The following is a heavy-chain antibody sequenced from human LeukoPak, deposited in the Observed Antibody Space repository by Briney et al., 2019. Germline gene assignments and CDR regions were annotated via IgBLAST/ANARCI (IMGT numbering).Heavy chain of an antibody. V-gene: IGHV1-24*01. J-gene: IGHJ4*02. CDR3: ATVVLYSGYYFDY. Sequence: ASVKASGKVSGYTLTELSMHWVRQAPGKGLEWMGGFDPEDGETIYAQKFQGRVTMTEDTSTDTAYMELSSLRSEDTAVYYCATVVLYSGYYFDYWGQGTLVTVSS. D-gene: IGHD5-12*01. CDR2: FDPEDGET. CDR1: GYTLTELS.